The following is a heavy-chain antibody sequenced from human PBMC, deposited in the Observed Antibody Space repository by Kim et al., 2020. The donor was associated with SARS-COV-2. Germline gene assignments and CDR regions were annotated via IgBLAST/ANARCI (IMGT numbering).Heavy chain of an antibody. D-gene: IGHD3-22*01. CDR2: IYPGDSDT. J-gene: IGHJ5*02. CDR3: ARGPYYYDSSGYYDLDP. V-gene: IGHV5-51*01. Sequence: GESLKISCKGSGYSFTSYWIGWVRQMPGKGLEWMGIIYPGDSDTRYSPSFQGQVTISADKSISTAYLQWSSLKASDTAMYYCARGPYYYDSSGYYDLDPWGQGTLVTVSS. CDR1: GYSFTSYW.